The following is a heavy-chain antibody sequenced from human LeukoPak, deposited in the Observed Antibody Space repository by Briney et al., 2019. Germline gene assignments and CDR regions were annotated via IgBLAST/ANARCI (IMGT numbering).Heavy chain of an antibody. D-gene: IGHD3-3*01. CDR1: GGSIISNRHY. J-gene: IGHJ3*02. Sequence: SETLSLTCTVSGGSIISNRHYWSWIRQPAGKGLEWIGHIYSSGNTKYNPSLKSRLTMSIDSSKNQFSLIRTSVTAADTAVYYCARVALITIHEDDAFDIWGQGTVVTVSS. V-gene: IGHV4-61*09. CDR2: IYSSGNT. CDR3: ARVALITIHEDDAFDI.